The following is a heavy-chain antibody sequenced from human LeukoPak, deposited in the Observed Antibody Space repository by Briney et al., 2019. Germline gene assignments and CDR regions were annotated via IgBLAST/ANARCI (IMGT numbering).Heavy chain of an antibody. J-gene: IGHJ4*02. V-gene: IGHV4-30-4*08. CDR3: ARDRSVAALWGHMGLDY. CDR1: GGSISSGDYY. Sequence: SQTLSLTCTVSGGSISSGDYYWRWIRQPPGKGLERIGYIYYSGSTYYNPSLKSRVTISVDTSKNQFSLKLSSVTAADTAVYYCARDRSVAALWGHMGLDYWGQGTLVTVSS. D-gene: IGHD6-19*01. CDR2: IYYSGST.